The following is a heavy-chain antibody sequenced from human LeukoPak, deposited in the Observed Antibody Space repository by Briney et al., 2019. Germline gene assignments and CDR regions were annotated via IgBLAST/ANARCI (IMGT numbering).Heavy chain of an antibody. Sequence: GGSLRLSCAASGFTFSRHGMHWVRQAPGKGLEWVAVISYDGSNKHYADSVKGRFTISRDNAKNSLYLQMNSLRAEDTAVYYCAELGITMIGGVWGKGTTVTISS. CDR1: GFTFSRHG. CDR3: AELGITMIGGV. J-gene: IGHJ6*04. D-gene: IGHD3-10*02. V-gene: IGHV3-30*18. CDR2: ISYDGSNK.